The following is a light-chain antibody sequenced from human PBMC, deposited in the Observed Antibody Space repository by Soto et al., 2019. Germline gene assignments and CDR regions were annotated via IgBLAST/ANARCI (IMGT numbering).Light chain of an antibody. Sequence: EIVLTQSPGTLSLSPGERATLSCRASQSVSSRHLAWYQQKPGQAPRLLIYGASSRATGIPDRFSGSGSGTDFTLTISRLEPEDFAVYYCQQYVGSPLTFGGGTKVEIK. V-gene: IGKV3-20*01. CDR1: QSVSSRH. CDR3: QQYVGSPLT. CDR2: GAS. J-gene: IGKJ4*01.